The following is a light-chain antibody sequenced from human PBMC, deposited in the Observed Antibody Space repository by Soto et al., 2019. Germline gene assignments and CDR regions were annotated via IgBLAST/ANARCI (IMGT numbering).Light chain of an antibody. Sequence: NFMLTQPHSVSESPGKTVIISCTRSRGSIASNYVQWYQQRPGSSPTTVIYEDNQRPSGVPDRFSGSIDSSSNSASLTISGLETEDEADYYWQSYDATNQVFGGGTKLTVL. CDR3: QSYDATNQV. CDR1: RGSIASNY. J-gene: IGLJ3*02. V-gene: IGLV6-57*01. CDR2: EDN.